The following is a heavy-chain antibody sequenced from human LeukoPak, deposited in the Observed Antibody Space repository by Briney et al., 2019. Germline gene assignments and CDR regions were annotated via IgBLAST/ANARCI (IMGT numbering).Heavy chain of an antibody. CDR3: ARNADVTVASVTFDY. CDR2: IYHSGST. D-gene: IGHD6-19*01. CDR1: GGSISSSSYY. Sequence: SETLSLTYTVSGGSISSSSYYWGWIRQPPGKGLEWIGSIYHSGSTYYNTSLKSRVTISVDTSKNQFSLRVSSMTAADTAVYFCARNADVTVASVTFDYWGQGTLVTVSS. J-gene: IGHJ4*02. V-gene: IGHV4-39*01.